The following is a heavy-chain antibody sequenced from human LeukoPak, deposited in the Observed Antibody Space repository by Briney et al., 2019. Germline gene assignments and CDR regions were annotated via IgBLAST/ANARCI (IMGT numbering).Heavy chain of an antibody. CDR1: GFTFSRYN. CDR2: ISSTSSYI. D-gene: IGHD3-16*02. CDR3: ARGDAYVWGSYRYADY. Sequence: GGSLRLSCAASGFTFSRYNMNWVRQAPGKGLEWVSSISSTSSYIYYADSVKGRFTMSRDNAKNSLYLQMNNLRAKDTAVYYCARGDAYVWGSYRYADYWGQGTLVTVSS. V-gene: IGHV3-21*06. J-gene: IGHJ4*02.